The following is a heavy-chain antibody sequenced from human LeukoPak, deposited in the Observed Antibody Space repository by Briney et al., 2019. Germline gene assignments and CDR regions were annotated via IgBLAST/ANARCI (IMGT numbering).Heavy chain of an antibody. D-gene: IGHD2-2*02. Sequence: SVKVSCKASGYTFTSYGISWVRQAPGQGLEWMGGIIPIFGTANYAQKFQGRVTITADESTRTAYMELSSLRSEDTAVYYCARVTGGRYCSTTSCYMRGWFDPWGQGTLVTVSS. CDR2: IIPIFGTA. V-gene: IGHV1-69*13. CDR1: GYTFTSYG. J-gene: IGHJ5*02. CDR3: ARVTGGRYCSTTSCYMRGWFDP.